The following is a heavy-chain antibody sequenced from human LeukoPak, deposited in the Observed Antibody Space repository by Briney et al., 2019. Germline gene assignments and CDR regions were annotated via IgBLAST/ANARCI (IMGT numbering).Heavy chain of an antibody. Sequence: GASVKVSCKVSGYTLTELSMHWVRQAPGQGLEWMGWITPSGGTNYPQKFQGRVAITWDTSITTAYMDLSRLTSDDTAVYYCARDRYGDGFAHLDYWGQGALVTVSS. CDR1: GYTLTELS. V-gene: IGHV1-2*02. CDR3: ARDRYGDGFAHLDY. J-gene: IGHJ4*02. D-gene: IGHD5-24*01. CDR2: ITPSGGT.